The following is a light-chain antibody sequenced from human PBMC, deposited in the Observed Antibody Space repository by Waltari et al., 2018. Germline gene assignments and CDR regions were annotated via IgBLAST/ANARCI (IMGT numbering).Light chain of an antibody. CDR1: ISHLGPNQ. J-gene: IGLJ2*01. CDR3: AAWDDSLSGVV. V-gene: IGLV1-47*01. Sequence: QSVLPQPPSASGTPGPRCILSYSASISHLGPNQVYWYQPLPGTAPKLLIYRNNQRPSGVPDRFSGSKSGTSASLAISGLRSEDEAHYHCAAWDDSLSGVVFGGGTKLTVL. CDR2: RNN.